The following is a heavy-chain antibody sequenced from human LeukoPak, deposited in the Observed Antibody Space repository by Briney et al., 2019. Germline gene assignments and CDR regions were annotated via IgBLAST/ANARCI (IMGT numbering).Heavy chain of an antibody. Sequence: ASVKVSCRASGYTFTSYGISWVRQAPGQGLEWMGWISAYNGNTNYAQKLQGRVTMTTDTSTSTAYMELRSLRSDDTAVYYCARVDWNYFWFDPWGQGTLVTVSS. J-gene: IGHJ5*02. CDR3: ARVDWNYFWFDP. CDR2: ISAYNGNT. D-gene: IGHD1-7*01. CDR1: GYTFTSYG. V-gene: IGHV1-18*01.